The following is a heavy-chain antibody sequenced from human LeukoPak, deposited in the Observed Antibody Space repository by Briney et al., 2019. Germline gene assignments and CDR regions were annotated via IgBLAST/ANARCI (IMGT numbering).Heavy chain of an antibody. D-gene: IGHD3-10*01. CDR2: IKQDGSEK. Sequence: GGSPRLSCAASGFTFSSYWMSWVRQAPGKGLEWVANIKQDGSEKYYVDSVKGRFTISRDNAKNSLYLQMNSLRAEDTAVYYCAREYQLWFGEETFDIWGQGTMVTVSS. CDR1: GFTFSSYW. V-gene: IGHV3-7*01. J-gene: IGHJ3*02. CDR3: AREYQLWFGEETFDI.